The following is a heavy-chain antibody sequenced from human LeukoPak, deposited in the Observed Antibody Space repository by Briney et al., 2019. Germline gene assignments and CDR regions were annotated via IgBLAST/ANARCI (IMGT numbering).Heavy chain of an antibody. J-gene: IGHJ4*02. D-gene: IGHD6-19*01. CDR1: GFTVCGNY. CDR2: IYSGGST. CDR3: ARDRIAVAGSV. Sequence: PGGSLRLSCAASGFTVCGNYMSWVRQAPGKGLEWVSAIYSGGSTHYADSVKGRFTISRDNSKNTLYPQMNSLRAEDTAVYYCARDRIAVAGSVWGQGTLVTVSS. V-gene: IGHV3-66*02.